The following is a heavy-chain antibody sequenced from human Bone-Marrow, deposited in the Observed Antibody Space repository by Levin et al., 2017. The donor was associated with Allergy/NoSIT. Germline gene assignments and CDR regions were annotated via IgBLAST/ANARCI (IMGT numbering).Heavy chain of an antibody. J-gene: IGHJ3*01. CDR1: GFSLSARGSLTTSAVG. CDR3: SCRRGRTLVRGVNVFHDGLDA. CDR2: IYWDDDK. D-gene: IGHD3-10*01. Sequence: KKSGPTLVKPTQTLTLTCTFSGFSLSARGSLTTSAVGVAWIRQPPGKALEWLATIYWDDDKRYSPSLNNRLTITKDTSKNQVVLTMTNMDPVDTATYFCSCRRGRTLVRGVNVFHDGLDAWGQGKMVFVST. V-gene: IGHV2-5*02.